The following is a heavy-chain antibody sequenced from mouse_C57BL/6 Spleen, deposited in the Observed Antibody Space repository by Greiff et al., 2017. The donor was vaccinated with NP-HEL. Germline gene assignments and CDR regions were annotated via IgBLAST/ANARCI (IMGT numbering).Heavy chain of an antibody. V-gene: IGHV1-82*01. D-gene: IGHD1-1*01. J-gene: IGHJ4*01. CDR3: ARCLYYYGSSLSYAMDY. Sequence: QVQLKQSGPELVKPGASVKISCKASGYAFSSSWMNWVKQRPGKGLEWIGRIYPGDGDTNYNGKFKGKATLTADKSSSTAYMQLSSLTSEDSAVYFCARCLYYYGSSLSYAMDYWGQGTSVTVSS. CDR1: GYAFSSSW. CDR2: IYPGDGDT.